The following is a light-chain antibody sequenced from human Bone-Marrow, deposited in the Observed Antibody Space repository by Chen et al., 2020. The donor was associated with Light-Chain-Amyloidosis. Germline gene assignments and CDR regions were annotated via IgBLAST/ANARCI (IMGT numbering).Light chain of an antibody. Sequence: SYVLTQPPSVSVAPGQTARITCGGNKIGSKSVHWYQQKPGQAPVLVVNDDSDRPSGIPERFSGSNSGNTATLTISRVEAGDEADYYCQVWDSRGDLHYVFGTGTKVTVL. CDR3: QVWDSRGDLHYV. V-gene: IGLV3-21*02. CDR1: KIGSKS. J-gene: IGLJ1*01. CDR2: DDS.